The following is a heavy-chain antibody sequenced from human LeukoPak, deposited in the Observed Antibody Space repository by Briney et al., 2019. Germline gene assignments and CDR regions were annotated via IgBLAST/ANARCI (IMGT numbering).Heavy chain of an antibody. CDR2: IKQDGSEK. CDR1: GFTFSSYW. J-gene: IGHJ4*02. D-gene: IGHD3-22*01. Sequence: GGSLRLSCAASGFTFSSYWMSWVRQAPGKGLEWVANIKQDGSEKYYVDSVKGRFTISRDNAKNSLYLQMNSLRAEDTAVYYCAGDPPYDSSGYYYYYWGQGTLVTVSS. CDR3: AGDPPYDSSGYYYYY. V-gene: IGHV3-7*01.